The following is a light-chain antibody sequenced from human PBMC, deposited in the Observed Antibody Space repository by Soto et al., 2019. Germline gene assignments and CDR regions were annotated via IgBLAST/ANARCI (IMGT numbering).Light chain of an antibody. V-gene: IGKV3-11*01. Sequence: EIVMTQSPATLSVSPGERVTLFCRASQSIYEKLAWYQQKPGQTPRLVIYDTSTRATGTPARFSGSGSGTDFSLTISSLEPEDFAVYYCQQRSHWPRTFGQGTKVDI. CDR1: QSIYEK. J-gene: IGKJ1*01. CDR3: QQRSHWPRT. CDR2: DTS.